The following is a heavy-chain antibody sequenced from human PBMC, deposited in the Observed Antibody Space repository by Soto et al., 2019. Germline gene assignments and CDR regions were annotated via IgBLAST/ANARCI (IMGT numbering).Heavy chain of an antibody. V-gene: IGHV1-69*13. CDR3: ARDPILGPLGYCSGGSCYSGPNYGMDV. J-gene: IGHJ6*02. CDR1: GGTFSSYA. D-gene: IGHD2-15*01. CDR2: IIPIFGTA. Sequence: SVKVSCKASGGTFSSYAISCVRQAPGQGLEWMGGIIPIFGTANYAQKFQGRVTITADESTSTAYMELSSLRSEDTAVYYCARDPILGPLGYCSGGSCYSGPNYGMDVWGQGTTVTVSS.